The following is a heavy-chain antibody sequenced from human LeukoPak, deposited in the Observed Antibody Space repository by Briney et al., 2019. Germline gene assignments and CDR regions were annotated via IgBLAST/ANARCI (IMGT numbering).Heavy chain of an antibody. Sequence: GESLKISCKASGYSFTGNWIGWVRQMPGKGLEWMGIIFPGDSDTRYSPSFQGQVTISVDKSISTAYPQWSSLEASDAATYYCARAPGGGFWTGYPSHFDSWGQGTLVTVSS. CDR2: IFPGDSDT. CDR1: GYSFTGNW. J-gene: IGHJ4*02. V-gene: IGHV5-51*01. CDR3: ARAPGGGFWTGYPSHFDS. D-gene: IGHD3/OR15-3a*01.